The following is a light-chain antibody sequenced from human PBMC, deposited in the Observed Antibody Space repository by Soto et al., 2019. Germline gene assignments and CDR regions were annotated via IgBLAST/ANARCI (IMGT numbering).Light chain of an antibody. J-gene: IGKJ1*01. CDR3: QQYNTWPLTWT. V-gene: IGKV3-15*01. CDR2: DAS. Sequence: VLTQSPGNLSWSLGERATLSGRASQSVSSNYSAWYQLKPGQAPRLLIYDASTRATGIPARFSGSGSGTEFTLTIRSLQSEDFAVYYGQQYNTWPLTWTVGQGTKVDIK. CDR1: QSVSSN.